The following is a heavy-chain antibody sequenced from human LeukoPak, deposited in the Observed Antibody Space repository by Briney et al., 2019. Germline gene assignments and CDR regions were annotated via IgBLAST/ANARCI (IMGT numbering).Heavy chain of an antibody. CDR1: GFTFTSYE. Sequence: GGSLRLSCAASGFTFTSYEMKWVRQAPGKGVEWISYISSSDNNIQYADSVKGRFNIYRENEKKSVCVQINSLRVEDTAVYYCARGGISFAYWGQGTLVTVSS. CDR2: ISSSDNNI. CDR3: ARGGISFAY. J-gene: IGHJ4*02. V-gene: IGHV3-48*03.